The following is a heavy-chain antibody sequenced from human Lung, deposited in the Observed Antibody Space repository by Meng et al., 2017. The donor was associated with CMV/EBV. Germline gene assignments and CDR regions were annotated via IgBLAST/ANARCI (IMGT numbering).Heavy chain of an antibody. Sequence: QSQLPGAVPGLVTPSATRSLTFAVSGDSITNQNWWVWVRQPPGKGLEWIGEIPHRGSSAYNPSLKSRVSMSIDKSKNQFSLKLTSVTAADTAVYHCLRRSGGTVWGQGTLVTVSS. J-gene: IGHJ1*01. CDR1: GDSITNQNW. V-gene: IGHV4-4*02. D-gene: IGHD2-15*01. CDR3: LRRSGGTV. CDR2: IPHRGSS.